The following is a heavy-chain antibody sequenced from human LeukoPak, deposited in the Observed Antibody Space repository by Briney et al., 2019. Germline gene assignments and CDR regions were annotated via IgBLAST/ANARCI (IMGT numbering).Heavy chain of an antibody. CDR3: ARSRYSGSYPFDY. J-gene: IGHJ4*02. V-gene: IGHV3-53*01. CDR1: GFSVSSNY. CDR2: IYSGGST. Sequence: GGSLRLSCAASGFSVSSNYMSWVRQAPGKGLEWVSVIYSGGSTYYADSVKGRFTISRDNSKNTLYLQMNSLRAEDTAVYYCARSRYSGSYPFDYWGQGTLVTVSS. D-gene: IGHD1-26*01.